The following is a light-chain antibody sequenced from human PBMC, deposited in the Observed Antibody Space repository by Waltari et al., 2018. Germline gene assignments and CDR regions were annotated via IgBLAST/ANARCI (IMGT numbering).Light chain of an antibody. V-gene: IGKV1-5*03. CDR2: KSS. CDR1: QSISIW. J-gene: IGKJ2*01. Sequence: IQMTQSPSTLSASVGARVSIPCRASQSISIWLAWYQQKSGRAPKLLISKSSSLEYGVRSRFSGSGSGTEVTLTITNLQPDDCATYYCQDYNNDPVAFGPGTKLEIK. CDR3: QDYNNDPVA.